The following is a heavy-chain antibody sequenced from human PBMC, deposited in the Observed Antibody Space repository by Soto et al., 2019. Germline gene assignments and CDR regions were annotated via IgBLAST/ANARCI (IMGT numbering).Heavy chain of an antibody. CDR1: GDSISDYY. D-gene: IGHD6-19*01. Sequence: PSETLSLTCTVSGDSISDYYWSWIRQPPEKGLEWIGFAYYTGSPSYNPSLKSRVTISIDASKKQLSLNLNSVTAADTAVYYCARRKDSRGGWVYFDYWGQGILVTVSS. CDR2: AYYTGSP. CDR3: ARRKDSRGGWVYFDY. V-gene: IGHV4-59*08. J-gene: IGHJ4*02.